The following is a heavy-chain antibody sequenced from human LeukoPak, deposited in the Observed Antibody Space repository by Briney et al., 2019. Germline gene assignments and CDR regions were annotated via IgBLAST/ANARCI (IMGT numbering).Heavy chain of an antibody. CDR1: GFSFSSYA. V-gene: IGHV3-23*01. J-gene: IGHJ5*02. D-gene: IGHD2-2*01. Sequence: PGGSLRLSCAASGFSFSSYAMNWVRQAPGKGLEWVSTISSTGGSTYYADSVKGRFTISRDNSKNTLYLQMNSLRAEDTAVYYCSKVLHALDCTGISCYGFDPWGQGTLVTVSS. CDR2: ISSTGGST. CDR3: SKVLHALDCTGISCYGFDP.